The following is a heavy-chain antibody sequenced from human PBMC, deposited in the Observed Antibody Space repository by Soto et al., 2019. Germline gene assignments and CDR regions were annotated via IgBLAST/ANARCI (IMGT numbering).Heavy chain of an antibody. CDR1: GYTFTSYD. J-gene: IGHJ6*03. D-gene: IGHD3-3*01. V-gene: IGHV1-8*01. CDR3: ARAFDSSDYDFWSGLSYYYYYYMDV. Sequence: ASVKVSCKASGYTFTSYDINWVRQATGQGLEWMGWMNPNSGNTGYAQKFQGRVTMTRNTSISTAYMELSSLGSEDTAVYYCARAFDSSDYDFWSGLSYYYYYYMDVWGKGTTVTVSS. CDR2: MNPNSGNT.